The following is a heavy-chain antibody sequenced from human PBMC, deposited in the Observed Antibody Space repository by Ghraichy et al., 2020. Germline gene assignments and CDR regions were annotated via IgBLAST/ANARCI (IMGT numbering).Heavy chain of an antibody. Sequence: GASLRLSCAASGFTFDDYAMHWVRQAPGKGLEWVSGISWNSGTIGYADSVKGRFTISRDNAKNSLYLQMNSLRAEDTALYYCAKGTSSSWYLGSDWGQGTLVTVSS. V-gene: IGHV3-9*01. J-gene: IGHJ4*02. D-gene: IGHD6-13*01. CDR3: AKGTSSSWYLGSD. CDR1: GFTFDDYA. CDR2: ISWNSGTI.